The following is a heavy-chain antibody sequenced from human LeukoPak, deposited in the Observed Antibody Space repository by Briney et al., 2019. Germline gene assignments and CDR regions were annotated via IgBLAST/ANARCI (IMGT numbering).Heavy chain of an antibody. Sequence: GGSLRPSCAASGFTFSSYAMSWVRQAPGKGLEWVSSISTSSSYIYYADSVKGRFTISRYNARNSLYLQMNSLRAEDTAVYYCARGLDVVSATNDAFDMWGQGTMVTVSS. CDR1: GFTFSSYA. D-gene: IGHD2-2*01. CDR2: ISTSSSYI. CDR3: ARGLDVVSATNDAFDM. J-gene: IGHJ3*02. V-gene: IGHV3-21*01.